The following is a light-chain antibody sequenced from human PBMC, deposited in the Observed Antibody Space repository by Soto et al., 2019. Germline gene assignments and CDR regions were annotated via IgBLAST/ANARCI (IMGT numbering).Light chain of an antibody. Sequence: DIHMTQSPSTLSASVGDRVTITCRASQSISGWLAWYQQKPGKAPKLLLYKASTLESGVPSRFSDSGSGTEFTLTISSLQPDDFATYYCQQYYSSWTFGQGTKV. V-gene: IGKV1-5*03. CDR1: QSISGW. J-gene: IGKJ1*01. CDR3: QQYYSSWT. CDR2: KAS.